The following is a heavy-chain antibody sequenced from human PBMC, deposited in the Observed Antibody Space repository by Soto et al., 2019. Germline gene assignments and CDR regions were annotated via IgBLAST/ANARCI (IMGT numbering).Heavy chain of an antibody. V-gene: IGHV3-33*05. Sequence: GGSLRLSCVAPQLAFSNYAMHWVRQAPGKGLEWVAFISYDGRNTFLADSVKGRFTISRDNGRNSLHLQLNNLRVEDTAVYYCARLRVGVNWYFDLWGPGTLVTVSS. CDR3: ARLRVGVNWYFDL. CDR2: ISYDGRNT. J-gene: IGHJ2*01. D-gene: IGHD1-26*01. CDR1: QLAFSNYA.